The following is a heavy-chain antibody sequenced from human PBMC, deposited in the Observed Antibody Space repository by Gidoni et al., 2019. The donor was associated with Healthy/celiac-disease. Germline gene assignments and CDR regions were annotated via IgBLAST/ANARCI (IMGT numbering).Heavy chain of an antibody. V-gene: IGHV3-23*01. CDR1: GFTFSSYA. J-gene: IGHJ2*01. Sequence: EVQLLESGGGLVQPGGSLRLSCAASGFTFSSYAMSWVRQAPGKGLVWVSVISGSGGSTYYADSVKGRFTISRDNSKNTLYLQMNSLRAEDTAVYYCAKFTGDYVFDWYFDLWGRGTLVTVSS. CDR3: AKFTGDYVFDWYFDL. D-gene: IGHD4-17*01. CDR2: ISGSGGST.